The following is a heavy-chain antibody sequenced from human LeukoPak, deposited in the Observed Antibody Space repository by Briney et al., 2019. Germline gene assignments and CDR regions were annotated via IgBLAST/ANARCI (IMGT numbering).Heavy chain of an antibody. D-gene: IGHD6-19*01. V-gene: IGHV1-3*01. CDR3: ARDQEAVHDY. Sequence: GASVKVSCKASGYTFTSYAMHWVRQAPGQRLEWMGWTNAGNGNTKYSQKFQGRVTITRDTSASTAYMELSSLRSEDTAVYYCARDQEAVHDYWGQGTLVTVSS. J-gene: IGHJ4*02. CDR2: TNAGNGNT. CDR1: GYTFTSYA.